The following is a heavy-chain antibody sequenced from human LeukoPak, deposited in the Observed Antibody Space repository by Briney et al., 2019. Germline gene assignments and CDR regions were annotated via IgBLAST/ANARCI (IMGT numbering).Heavy chain of an antibody. CDR2: INPNSGTT. CDR1: GYTFTSYY. CDR3: ARDIGIAASPRSAFDI. J-gene: IGHJ3*02. V-gene: IGHV1-2*02. D-gene: IGHD6-6*01. Sequence: ASVKLSCKASGYTFTSYYMHWVRQAPGQGLEWMGWINPNSGTTYYAQQFKGRVTMTRDTSISTAYMELSRLRSEDTAVYYWARDIGIAASPRSAFDIWGEGTMVTVSS.